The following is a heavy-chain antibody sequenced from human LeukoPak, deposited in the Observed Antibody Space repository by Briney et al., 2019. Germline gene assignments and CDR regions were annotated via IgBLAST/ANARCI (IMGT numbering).Heavy chain of an antibody. CDR1: GFTFSSNS. CDR3: ARAPLSGGYYYYYMDV. CDR2: ISSTSSYI. J-gene: IGHJ6*03. D-gene: IGHD5-12*01. V-gene: IGHV3-21*01. Sequence: GGSLRLSCAASGFTFSSNSMNWVRQAPGKGLEWVSSISSTSSYIYYAESLKGRFTNSRDNAKNSLYLQMNSLRAEDTAVYYCARAPLSGGYYYYYMDVWGKGTTVTVSS.